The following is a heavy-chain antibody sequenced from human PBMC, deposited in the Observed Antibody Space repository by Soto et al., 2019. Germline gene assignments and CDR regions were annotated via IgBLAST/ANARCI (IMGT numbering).Heavy chain of an antibody. CDR2: IVPTLRLT. V-gene: IGHV1-69*02. CDR3: TTEKYGAGRVGVYY. Sequence: QVRLVQSGAEVKKPGSSLKVSCETSGGTSTIYTISWVRQAPGQGLQWMGRIVPTLRLTNYAQEFQGRLTITADTSTSTAHMELSSLTSEDAAVYYCTTEKYGAGRVGVYYWGQGTLVTVSS. CDR1: GGTSTIYT. J-gene: IGHJ4*02. D-gene: IGHD3-16*01.